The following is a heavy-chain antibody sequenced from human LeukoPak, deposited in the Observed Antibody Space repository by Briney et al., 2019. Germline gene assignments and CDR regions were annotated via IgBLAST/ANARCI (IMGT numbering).Heavy chain of an antibody. D-gene: IGHD5-12*01. CDR3: ATLVAMTRFDY. J-gene: IGHJ4*02. V-gene: IGHV3-7*01. CDR1: GFIISSYW. CDR2: IKQDGSEK. Sequence: GSSLRLSCAASGFIISSYWMSWVRQAPGKGLEWVANIKQDGSEKYYVDSVKGRFTISRDNAKNSLYLQMSSLRADDMAVYYCATLVAMTRFDYWGQGTLVTVSS.